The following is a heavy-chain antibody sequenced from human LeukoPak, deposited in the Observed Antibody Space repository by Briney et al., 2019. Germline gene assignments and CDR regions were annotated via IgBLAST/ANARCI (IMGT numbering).Heavy chain of an antibody. D-gene: IGHD1-26*01. J-gene: IGHJ4*02. CDR2: FHPEDDEI. V-gene: IGHV1-24*01. CDR1: GSSLSGLS. Sequence: ASVKVSCTVSGSSLSGLSMHWVRHSPPKGLEWLGGFHPEDDEIIYAQNFQGRVTMTEDTSTDTAYMELRSLRSEDTAVYYCVTGDHSPYYFHHWGQGTLVTVSS. CDR3: VTGDHSPYYFHH.